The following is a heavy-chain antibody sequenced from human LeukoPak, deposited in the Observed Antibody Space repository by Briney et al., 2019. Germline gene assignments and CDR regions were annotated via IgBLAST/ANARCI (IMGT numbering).Heavy chain of an antibody. CDR2: INSDGIST. J-gene: IGHJ4*02. V-gene: IGHV3-74*01. Sequence: GGSLRLSCAASRFTFSRYWMHWVRDAPGKGLVCVSRINSDGISTSYADSVKGRFTISRDNAKNTLYLQMNSLRAEDTAVYYCARDGNYYDSSGPADYWGQGTLVTVSS. CDR1: RFTFSRYW. D-gene: IGHD3-22*01. CDR3: ARDGNYYDSSGPADY.